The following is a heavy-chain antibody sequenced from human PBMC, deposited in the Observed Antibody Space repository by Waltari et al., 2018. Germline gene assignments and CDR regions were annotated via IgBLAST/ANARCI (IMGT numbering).Heavy chain of an antibody. CDR2: INHSGST. Sequence: QVQLQQWGAGLLKPSETLSLTCAVYGGSLSGYYWSWIRQPPGKGLEWIGEINHSGSTNYNPSLKSRVTISVDTSKNQFSLKLSSVTAADTAVYYCARGLWGYSYGHYWGQGTLVTVSS. V-gene: IGHV4-34*01. J-gene: IGHJ4*02. CDR3: ARGLWGYSYGHY. D-gene: IGHD5-18*01. CDR1: GGSLSGYY.